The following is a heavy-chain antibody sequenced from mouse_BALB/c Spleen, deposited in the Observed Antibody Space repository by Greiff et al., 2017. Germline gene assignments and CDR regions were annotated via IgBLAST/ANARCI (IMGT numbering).Heavy chain of an antibody. D-gene: IGHD2-3*01. CDR2: IYPSDSYT. J-gene: IGHJ3*01. V-gene: IGHV1-69*02. Sequence: QVQLKQPGAELVRPGASVKLSCKASGYTFTSYWINWVKQRPGQGLEWIGNIYPSDSYTNYNQKFKDKATLTVDKSSSTAYMQLSSPTSEDSAVYYCTRGLLRGGFAYWGQGTLVTVS. CDR3: TRGLLRGGFAY. CDR1: GYTFTSYW.